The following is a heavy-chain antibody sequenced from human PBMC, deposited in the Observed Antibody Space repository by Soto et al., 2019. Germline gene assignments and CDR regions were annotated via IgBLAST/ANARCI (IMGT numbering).Heavy chain of an antibody. CDR3: ARIIHDYTNYYYYGMDV. J-gene: IGHJ6*02. D-gene: IGHD4-4*01. CDR2: IIPIFGTA. Sequence: SVKVSCKASGGTFSSYAISWVRQAPGQGLEWMGGIIPIFGTANYAQKFQGRVTITADESTSTAYMELSSLRSEDTAVYYCARIIHDYTNYYYYGMDVWGQGTTVTVSS. V-gene: IGHV1-69*13. CDR1: GGTFSSYA.